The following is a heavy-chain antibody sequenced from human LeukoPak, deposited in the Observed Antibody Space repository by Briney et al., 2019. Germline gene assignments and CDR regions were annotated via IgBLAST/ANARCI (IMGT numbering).Heavy chain of an antibody. D-gene: IGHD2-15*01. Sequence: SETLSLTCTVSSGFIGNYYWSWVRQPPGKGLECIAYIHYTGSAGYNPSVKRRVTISVDTSKNQFSLKLRSVTAADTAVYYCARFDCCGASCHFDHWGQGTLVPVSS. CDR3: ARFDCCGASCHFDH. V-gene: IGHV4-59*08. CDR1: SGFIGNYY. CDR2: IHYTGSA. J-gene: IGHJ4*02.